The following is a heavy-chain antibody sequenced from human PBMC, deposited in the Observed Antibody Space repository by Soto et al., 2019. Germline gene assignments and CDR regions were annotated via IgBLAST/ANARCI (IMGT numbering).Heavy chain of an antibody. Sequence: EVQLLESGGDLVQPGGSLRLSCAPSGFTFSTYAMNWVRQAPGKGLEWVSGISGNGDKTYYADSVKGRFTISRDNSKKMLYLQMNTLRAEDTAVYYCAKDPGYTYGHGLDDWGQGTTVTVSS. CDR2: ISGNGDKT. V-gene: IGHV3-23*01. CDR3: AKDPGYTYGHGLDD. J-gene: IGHJ6*02. CDR1: GFTFSTYA. D-gene: IGHD5-18*01.